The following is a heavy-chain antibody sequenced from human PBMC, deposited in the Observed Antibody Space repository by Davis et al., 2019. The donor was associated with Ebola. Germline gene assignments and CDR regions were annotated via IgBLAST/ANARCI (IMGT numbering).Heavy chain of an antibody. Sequence: PGGSLRLSCKGSGYSFTRYWISWVRQMTGKGLEWMGRIDPSDSYVDYSPSLQGHVTISVDKSSSTAFVQWSSLKASDSAMYYCAGHGSEGIGDTYMDVWGKGTTVTVSS. CDR3: AGHGSEGIGDTYMDV. V-gene: IGHV5-10-1*01. J-gene: IGHJ6*03. CDR1: GYSFTRYW. CDR2: IDPSDSYV. D-gene: IGHD3-10*01.